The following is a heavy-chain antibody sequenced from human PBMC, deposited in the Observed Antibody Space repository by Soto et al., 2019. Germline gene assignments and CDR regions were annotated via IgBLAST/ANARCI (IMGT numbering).Heavy chain of an antibody. D-gene: IGHD4-17*01. CDR2: IIPIFGTA. J-gene: IGHJ6*02. CDR1: GGTFSSYA. CDR3: ATPYGSYYYYGMDV. V-gene: IGHV1-69*01. Sequence: QVQLVQSGAEVKKPGSSVKVSCKASGGTFSSYAISWVRQAPGQGLEWMGGIIPIFGTANYAQKFQGRVTITADESTSTAYMELSSLRSEDTAVYYCATPYGSYYYYGMDVWGQGTTVTVSS.